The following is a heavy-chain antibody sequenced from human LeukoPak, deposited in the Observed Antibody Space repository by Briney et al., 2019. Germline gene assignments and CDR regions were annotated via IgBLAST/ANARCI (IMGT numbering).Heavy chain of an antibody. CDR2: ISGSGGGT. D-gene: IGHD3-10*01. Sequence: PGGSLRLSCAASGFXFSNYAMSWVRQAPGKGLKWVSTISGSGGGTNYADSVKGRFIISRDNSKNTLYLQMNSLRAEDTAVFYCAKLSGSTYSLWYFDYWGQGTLVTVSS. J-gene: IGHJ4*02. CDR1: GFXFSNYA. CDR3: AKLSGSTYSLWYFDY. V-gene: IGHV3-23*01.